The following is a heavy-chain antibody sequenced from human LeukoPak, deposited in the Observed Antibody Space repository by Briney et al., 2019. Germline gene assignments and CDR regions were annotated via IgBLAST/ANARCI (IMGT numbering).Heavy chain of an antibody. J-gene: IGHJ4*02. Sequence: GGSLRLSCAASGFTFSDAWMNWVRQAPGKGLEWVSPISSSSSYIYYADSVKGRFTISRDNAKNSLYLQMNSLRAEGTAVYYCATLDYTDYWGQGTLVTVSS. CDR1: GFTFSDAW. CDR3: ATLDYTDY. D-gene: IGHD4-11*01. V-gene: IGHV3-21*01. CDR2: ISSSSSYI.